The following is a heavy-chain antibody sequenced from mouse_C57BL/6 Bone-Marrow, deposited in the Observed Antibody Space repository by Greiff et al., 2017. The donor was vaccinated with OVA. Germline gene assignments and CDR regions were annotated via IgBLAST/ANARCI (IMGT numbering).Heavy chain of an antibody. D-gene: IGHD1-1*01. CDR2: IWTGGGT. J-gene: IGHJ2*01. Sequence: VHLVESGPGLVAPSQSLSITCTVSGFSLTSYAISWVRQPPGKGLEWLGVIWTGGGTNYNSALKSRLSISKDNSKSQVFLKMNSLQTDDTARYYCARNPNFVGSSFFDYWGQGTTLTVSS. V-gene: IGHV2-9-1*01. CDR3: ARNPNFVGSSFFDY. CDR1: GFSLTSYA.